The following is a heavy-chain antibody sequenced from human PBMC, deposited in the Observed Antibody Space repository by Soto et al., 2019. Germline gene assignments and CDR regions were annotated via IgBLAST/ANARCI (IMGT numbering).Heavy chain of an antibody. CDR1: GYTFTSYG. V-gene: IGHV1-18*01. CDR2: ISAYNGNT. Sequence: GASVKVSCKAPGYTFTSYGISWVRQAPGQGLEWMGWISAYNGNTNYAQKLQGRVTMTTDTSTSTAYMELRSLRSDDTAVYYCARDAHNWNYPTLVVIYWGQGTLVSVSS. CDR3: ARDAHNWNYPTLVVIY. J-gene: IGHJ4*02. D-gene: IGHD1-7*01.